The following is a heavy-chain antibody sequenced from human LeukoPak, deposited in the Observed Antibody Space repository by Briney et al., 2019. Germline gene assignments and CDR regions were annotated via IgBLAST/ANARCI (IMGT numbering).Heavy chain of an antibody. CDR2: INTDGSST. D-gene: IGHD5-18*01. Sequence: GGSLRLSCAASGFTFSSYWMHWVRQAPGKGLVWVSRINTDGSSTSYADSVKGRFTISRDNAKNTLYLQMNSLRAEDTAVYYCARGPMVSWDYYYYYMDVWGKGTTVIVSS. V-gene: IGHV3-74*01. CDR3: ARGPMVSWDYYYYYMDV. CDR1: GFTFSSYW. J-gene: IGHJ6*03.